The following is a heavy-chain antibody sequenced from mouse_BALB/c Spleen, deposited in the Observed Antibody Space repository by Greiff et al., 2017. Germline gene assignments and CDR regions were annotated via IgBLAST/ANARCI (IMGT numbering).Heavy chain of an antibody. CDR1: GYSITSCYY. Sequence: EVQLQQSGPGLVKPSQSLSLTCSVSGYSITSCYYWNWIRQFPGNQLEWMGYISYDGSNNYNPSLKNRISITRDTSKNQFFLKLNSVTTEDTATYYCAQYDYPCAYWGQGTLVTVSA. V-gene: IGHV3-6*02. J-gene: IGHJ3*01. CDR2: ISYDGSN. CDR3: AQYDYPCAY. D-gene: IGHD2-4*01.